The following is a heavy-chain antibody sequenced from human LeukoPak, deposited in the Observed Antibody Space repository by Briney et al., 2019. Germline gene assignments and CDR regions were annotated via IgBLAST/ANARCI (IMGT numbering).Heavy chain of an antibody. Sequence: ASVKVSCKASGYTLTGYYMHWVRQAPGQGLEWMGWINPNSGGTNYAQKFQGRVTMTRDTSISTAYMELSRLRSDDTAVYYCARDRLRVGAINYWGQGTLVTVSS. J-gene: IGHJ4*02. V-gene: IGHV1-2*02. CDR1: GYTLTGYY. D-gene: IGHD1-26*01. CDR2: INPNSGGT. CDR3: ARDRLRVGAINY.